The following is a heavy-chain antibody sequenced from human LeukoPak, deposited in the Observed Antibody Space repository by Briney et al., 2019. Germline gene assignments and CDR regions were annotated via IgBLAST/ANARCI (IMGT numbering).Heavy chain of an antibody. CDR3: ARDGDSSGYYPDDAFDI. D-gene: IGHD3-22*01. J-gene: IGHJ3*02. Sequence: PGRSLRPSCAASGFTFSSYAMHWVRQAPGKGLEWVAVISYDGSNKYYADSVKGRFTISRDNSKNTLYLQMNSLRAEDTAVYYCARDGDSSGYYPDDAFDIWGQGTMVTVSS. CDR2: ISYDGSNK. CDR1: GFTFSSYA. V-gene: IGHV3-30-3*01.